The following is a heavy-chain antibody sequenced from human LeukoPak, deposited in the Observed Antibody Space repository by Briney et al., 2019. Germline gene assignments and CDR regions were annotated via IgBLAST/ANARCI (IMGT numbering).Heavy chain of an antibody. CDR1: GYTFTGYY. CDR3: ASSLAYYYDSSGDAFDI. V-gene: IGHV1-2*02. J-gene: IGHJ3*02. Sequence: EASVKVSCKASGYTFTGYYMHWVRQAPGQGLEWMGWINPNSGGTKYAQKFQGRVTMTRDTSISTAYMELSRLRSDDTAVYYCASSLAYYYDSSGDAFDIWGQGTMVTVSS. CDR2: INPNSGGT. D-gene: IGHD3-22*01.